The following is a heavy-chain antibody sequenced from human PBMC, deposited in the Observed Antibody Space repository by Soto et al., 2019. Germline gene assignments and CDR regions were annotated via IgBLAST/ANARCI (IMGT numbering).Heavy chain of an antibody. CDR1: GFTFSSYG. Sequence: QVQLVESGGGVVQPGRSLRLSCAASGFTFSSYGMHWVRQAPGKGLEWVAVIWYDGSNKYYADSVKGRFTISRDNSKNTLYLQMNSPRAEDTAVYYCAREDRLYYYYGMDVWGQGTTVTVSS. CDR2: IWYDGSNK. V-gene: IGHV3-33*01. J-gene: IGHJ6*02. CDR3: AREDRLYYYYGMDV.